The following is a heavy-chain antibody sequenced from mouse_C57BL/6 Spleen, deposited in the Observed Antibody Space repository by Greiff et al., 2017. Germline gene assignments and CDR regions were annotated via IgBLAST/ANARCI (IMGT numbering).Heavy chain of an antibody. J-gene: IGHJ4*01. D-gene: IGHD1-1*01. Sequence: VQLQQSGAELVRPGTSVKVSCKASGYAFTNYLIEWVKQRPGQGLEWIGVINPGSGGTNYNEKFKGKATLTADKSSSTAYMRLSSLTSEDAAVYVCARVDTTVVGYAMDYWGKGTSVTVSS. CDR3: ARVDTTVVGYAMDY. CDR1: GYAFTNYL. CDR2: INPGSGGT. V-gene: IGHV1-54*01.